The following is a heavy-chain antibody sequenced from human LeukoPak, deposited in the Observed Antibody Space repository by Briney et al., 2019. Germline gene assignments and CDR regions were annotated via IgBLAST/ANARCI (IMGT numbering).Heavy chain of an antibody. J-gene: IGHJ6*02. CDR1: GGSISSGDYY. CDR3: ARDSPPAIDV. CDR2: IYYSGST. V-gene: IGHV4-30-4*01. Sequence: SETLSLTCTVFGGSISSGDYYWSWIRQPPGKGLEWIGYIYYSGSTYYNPSLKGRVTISVDTSKNQFSLKLSSVTAADTAVYYCARDSPPAIDVWGQGTTVTVSS.